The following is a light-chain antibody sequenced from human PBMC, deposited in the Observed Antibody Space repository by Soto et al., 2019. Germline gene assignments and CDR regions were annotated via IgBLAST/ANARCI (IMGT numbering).Light chain of an antibody. CDR2: GAS. CDR3: RPHNNWTVVT. J-gene: IGKJ4*01. V-gene: IGKV3-15*01. Sequence: EMVMTQSPVTLSGSPGERVTLSCRASRTISRNLPWYQQKPGQAPRLLIYGASTRATSSPDRFSGSGSGTLFPLTISSLPAEDFAIYYCRPHNNWTVVTFGGGTRVEIK. CDR1: RTISRN.